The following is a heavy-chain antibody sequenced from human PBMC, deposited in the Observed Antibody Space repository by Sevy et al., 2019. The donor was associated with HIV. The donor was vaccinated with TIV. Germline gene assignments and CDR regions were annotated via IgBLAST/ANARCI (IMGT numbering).Heavy chain of an antibody. CDR3: AREISGVCCTFDY. Sequence: SETLSLTCAVYGGSFSGYYWSWIGQPPGKGLEWIGEINHSDSTNYNPSLKSRVTISVDTSKNQFSLKLHSVTAADTAVYYCAREISGVCCTFDYWSQGTLVTVSS. V-gene: IGHV4-34*01. J-gene: IGHJ4*02. CDR2: INHSDST. D-gene: IGHD2-15*01. CDR1: GGSFSGYY.